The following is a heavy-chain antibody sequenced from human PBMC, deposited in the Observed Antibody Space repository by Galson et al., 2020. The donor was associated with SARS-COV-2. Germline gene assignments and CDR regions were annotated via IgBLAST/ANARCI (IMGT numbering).Heavy chain of an antibody. CDR1: GCTFSSYS. D-gene: IGHD6-19*01. J-gene: IGHJ3*02. Sequence: NSGGSLRLSCAASGCTFSSYSMNWVRQAPGKGLEWVSSISSSRSYIYYADSVKGRFTISRDNAKNSLYLQMNSLRAEDTAVYYCPRPIPSGCNAFEIWGKETMVTVCS. V-gene: IGHV3-21*01. CDR2: ISSSRSYI. CDR3: PRPIPSGCNAFEI.